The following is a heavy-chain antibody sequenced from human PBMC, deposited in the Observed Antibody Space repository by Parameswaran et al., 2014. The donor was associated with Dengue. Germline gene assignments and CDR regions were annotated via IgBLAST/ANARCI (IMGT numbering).Heavy chain of an antibody. Sequence: WVRQAPGQGLEWMGITNPSGGSTSYAQKFQGRVTMTRDTSTSTVYMELSSLRSEDTAVYYCARVVAARGMDVWGQGTTVTVSS. CDR3: ARVVAARGMDV. J-gene: IGHJ6*02. V-gene: IGHV1-46*01. D-gene: IGHD2-15*01. CDR2: TNPSGGST.